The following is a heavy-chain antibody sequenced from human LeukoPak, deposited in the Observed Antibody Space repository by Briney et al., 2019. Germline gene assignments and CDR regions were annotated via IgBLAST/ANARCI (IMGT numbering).Heavy chain of an antibody. J-gene: IGHJ4*02. CDR2: ITSGSGSNV. CDR3: ARHGSWSFDY. D-gene: IGHD6-13*01. V-gene: IGHV3-23*01. CDR1: GFTFSSHA. Sequence: QPGGSLRLSCAAPGFTFSSHAMSWVRQAPGKGLEWVSAITSGSGSNVYYTDSLKGRFTISRDNSKNTLYLQMNSLRAEDTAVYYCARHGSWSFDYWGQGTLVTVSA.